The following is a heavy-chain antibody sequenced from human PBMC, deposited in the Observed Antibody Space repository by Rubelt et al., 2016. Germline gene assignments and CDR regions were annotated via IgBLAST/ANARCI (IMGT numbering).Heavy chain of an antibody. CDR2: ISAYNGNT. CDR1: GYTFTSYG. V-gene: IGHV1-18*01. D-gene: IGHD3-10*01. Sequence: QVQLVQSGAEVKKPGASVKVSCKASGYTFTSYGISWVRQAPGQGLEWMGWISAYNGNTNYAQKHQGRRTSSNDSSKSTAYMELKGQESDDTAVYYCASCYGPGSYGNWFDPWGPGTLVTVSS. J-gene: IGHJ5*02. CDR3: ASCYGPGSYGNWFDP.